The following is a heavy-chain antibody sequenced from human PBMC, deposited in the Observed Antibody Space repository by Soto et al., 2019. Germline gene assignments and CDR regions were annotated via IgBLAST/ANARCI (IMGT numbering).Heavy chain of an antibody. V-gene: IGHV1-3*01. D-gene: IGHD6-19*01. CDR1: GYTFTSYA. J-gene: IGHJ4*02. Sequence: ASVKVSCKASGYTFTSYAMHWVRQAPGQRLEWMGWINAGNGNTKYSQKFQGRVTITADESTSTAYMELSSLRSEDTAVYYCASGQWLPLPPPYWGQGTLVTVSS. CDR2: INAGNGNT. CDR3: ASGQWLPLPPPY.